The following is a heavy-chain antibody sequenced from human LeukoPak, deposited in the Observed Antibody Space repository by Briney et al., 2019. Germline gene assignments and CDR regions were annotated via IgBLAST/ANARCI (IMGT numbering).Heavy chain of an antibody. V-gene: IGHV4-4*07. Sequence: SETLSLTCTVSGGSISSYYWSWIRQPAGKGLEWIGRIYTSGSTNYNPSLESRVTMSVDTSKNQFSLKLSSVTAADTAVYYCARQGYYYDSSGFDYWGQGTLVTVSS. CDR3: ARQGYYYDSSGFDY. CDR1: GGSISSYY. CDR2: IYTSGST. J-gene: IGHJ4*02. D-gene: IGHD3-22*01.